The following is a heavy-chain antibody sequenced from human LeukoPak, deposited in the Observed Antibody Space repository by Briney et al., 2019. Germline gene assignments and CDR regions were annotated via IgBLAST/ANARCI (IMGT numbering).Heavy chain of an antibody. V-gene: IGHV1-18*01. Sequence: ASVKVSCKASGYTFTSYGISWVRQAPGQGLEWMGWISAYNGNTNYAQKLQGRVTMTTDTSTSTAHMELRSLRSDDTAVYYCARGFIVVVPAAMDYWGQGTLVTVSS. CDR1: GYTFTSYG. D-gene: IGHD2-2*01. J-gene: IGHJ4*02. CDR2: ISAYNGNT. CDR3: ARGFIVVVPAAMDY.